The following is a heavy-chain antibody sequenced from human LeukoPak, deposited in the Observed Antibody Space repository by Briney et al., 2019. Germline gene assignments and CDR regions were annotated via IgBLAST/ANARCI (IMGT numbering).Heavy chain of an antibody. CDR2: IYHSGST. J-gene: IGHJ4*02. D-gene: IGHD3-10*01. V-gene: IGHV4-38-2*01. CDR3: ARVGSGSLLYYFDY. CDR1: GFTFSSYE. Sequence: GSLRLSCAASGFTFSSYEMNWVRQAPGKGLEWIGSIYHSGSTYYNPSLKSRVTISVDTSKNQFSLKLSSVTAADTAVYYCARVGSGSLLYYFDYWGQGTLVTVSS.